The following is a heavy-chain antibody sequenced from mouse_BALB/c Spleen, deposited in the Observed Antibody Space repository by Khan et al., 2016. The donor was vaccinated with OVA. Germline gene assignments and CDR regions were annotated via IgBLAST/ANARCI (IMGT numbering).Heavy chain of an antibody. V-gene: IGHV1S136*01. J-gene: IGHJ3*01. CDR1: GYTFTNYI. CDR2: INPYNDGA. CDR3: ARDYGSSFWFAY. D-gene: IGHD1-1*01. Sequence: VQLQQSGPELVKPGASVKMSCKASGYTFTNYIIHWVKQKPGQGLEWIGYINPYNDGAKYNDKFKDKATLTSDKSSSTASMELSGLTSEDSAVYCCARDYGSSFWFAYWGQGTLVTVSA.